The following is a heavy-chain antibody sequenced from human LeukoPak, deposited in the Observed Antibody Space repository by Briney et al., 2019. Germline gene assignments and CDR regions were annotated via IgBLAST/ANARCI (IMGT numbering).Heavy chain of an antibody. CDR1: GFPFDDKA. CDR2: ISRNSDSI. J-gene: IGHJ4*02. V-gene: IGHV3-9*01. D-gene: IGHD1-1*01. Sequence: GRSLRLSCAASGFPFDDKAMHWVRQAPGKGLEWVAGISRNSDSIGYADSVKGRFTISRDNAKNSLYLQMNSLRAEDTAVYYCARGWNYVGYWGQGTLVTVSS. CDR3: ARGWNYVGY.